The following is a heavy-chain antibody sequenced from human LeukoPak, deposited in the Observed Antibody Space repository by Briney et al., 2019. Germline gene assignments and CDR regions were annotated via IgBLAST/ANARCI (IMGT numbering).Heavy chain of an antibody. J-gene: IGHJ6*03. CDR1: GYTFTGYY. V-gene: IGHV1-2*02. D-gene: IGHD3-3*01. CDR3: ARSREYYDFWSGSGGDYYYMDV. CDR2: INPNSGGT. Sequence: GASVKVSCKASGYTFTGYYMHWVRQAPGQGLEWMGWINPNSGGTNYAQKFQGRVTMTRDTSISTAYMELSRLRSDDTAVYYCARSREYYDFWSGSGGDYYYMDVWGKGTTVTVSS.